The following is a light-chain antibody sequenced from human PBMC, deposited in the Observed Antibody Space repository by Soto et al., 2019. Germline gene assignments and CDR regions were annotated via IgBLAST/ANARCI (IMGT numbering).Light chain of an antibody. J-gene: IGKJ5*01. CDR2: GAS. CDR3: QHADSFPLIT. Sequence: EIVLTQSPGTLSLSPGERATRSCRASQSVSSSYLAWYQQKPGQAPRLLIYGASTRATGIPARFSGSGSGTEFTLTISSLQPEDFATYYCQHADSFPLITFGQGTRLEI. CDR1: QSVSSSY. V-gene: IGKV3-20*01.